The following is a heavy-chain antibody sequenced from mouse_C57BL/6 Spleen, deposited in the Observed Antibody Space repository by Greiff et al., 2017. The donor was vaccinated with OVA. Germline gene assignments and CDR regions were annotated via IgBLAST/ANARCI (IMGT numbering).Heavy chain of an antibody. V-gene: IGHV1-64*01. J-gene: IGHJ4*01. D-gene: IGHD2-5*01. Sequence: VQLQQPGAELVKPGASVKLSCKASGYTFTSYWMHWVKQRPGQGLEWIGMIHPNSGSTNYNEKFKSKATLTVDKSSSTAYMQLSSLTSEDSAVYDCARSAAYYSIYYAMDYWGQGTSVTVSS. CDR1: GYTFTSYW. CDR3: ARSAAYYSIYYAMDY. CDR2: IHPNSGST.